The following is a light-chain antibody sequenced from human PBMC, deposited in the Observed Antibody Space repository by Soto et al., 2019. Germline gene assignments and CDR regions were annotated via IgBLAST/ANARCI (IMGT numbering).Light chain of an antibody. V-gene: IGLV2-23*02. CDR3: CSFAGNGTYV. J-gene: IGLJ1*01. CDR2: EVA. Sequence: QSALTQPTSVSGSTGQSITISCTGTSSDVGGYKLVSWYRQHPGKAPKLMIYEVAKRPSGVSNRFSGSKSGNTASLTISGLQAEDEADYYCCSFAGNGTYVFGTGTKVTV. CDR1: SSDVGGYKL.